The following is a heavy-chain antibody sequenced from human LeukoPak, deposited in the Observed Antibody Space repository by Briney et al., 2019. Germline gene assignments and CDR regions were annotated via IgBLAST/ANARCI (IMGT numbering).Heavy chain of an antibody. V-gene: IGHV4-4*07. J-gene: IGHJ6*03. CDR3: ARGGGIDYYYYYMDV. CDR1: GGSMSDYY. Sequence: SETLSLTCTVSGGSMSDYYWSWIRQPAGKGLEWIGRFYSSGSTNYNPSLKSRVTISVDTSKNQFSLKLSSVTAADTAVYSCARGGGIDYYYYYMDVWGKGTTVTVSS. CDR2: FYSSGST. D-gene: IGHD3-10*01.